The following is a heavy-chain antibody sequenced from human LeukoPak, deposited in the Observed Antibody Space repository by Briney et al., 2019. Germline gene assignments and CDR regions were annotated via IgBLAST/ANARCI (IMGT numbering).Heavy chain of an antibody. V-gene: IGHV4-34*01. CDR2: INHSGST. J-gene: IGHJ4*02. D-gene: IGHD3-10*01. CDR1: GGSFSGYY. CDR3: ARSLWSLGGPFGY. Sequence: SETLSLTCAVYGGSFSGYYWSWIRQPPGKGLEWIGEINHSGSTNYNPSLKSRVTISVDTSKNQFSLKLSSVTAADTAVYYCARSLWSLGGPFGYLGQGTLVTVSS.